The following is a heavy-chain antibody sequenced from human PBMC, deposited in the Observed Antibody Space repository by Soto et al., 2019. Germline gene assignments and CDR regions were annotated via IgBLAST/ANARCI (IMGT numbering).Heavy chain of an antibody. CDR3: ARGALPDYYDSSGYYWD. J-gene: IGHJ4*02. Sequence: GGSLRLSCAASGFTFSSYAMHWVRQAPGKGLEWVAVISYDGSNKYYADSVKGRFTISRDNSKNTLYLQMNSLRAEDTAVYYCARGALPDYYDSSGYYWDWGQGT. CDR2: ISYDGSNK. D-gene: IGHD3-22*01. V-gene: IGHV3-30-3*01. CDR1: GFTFSSYA.